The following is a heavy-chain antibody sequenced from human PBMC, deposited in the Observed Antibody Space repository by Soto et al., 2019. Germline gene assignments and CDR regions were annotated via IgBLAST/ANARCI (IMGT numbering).Heavy chain of an antibody. V-gene: IGHV3-30*18. CDR2: ISYDGSNK. J-gene: IGHJ5*02. CDR1: GFTFSSYG. Sequence: GGSLRLSCAASGFTFSSYGMHWVRQAPGKGLEWVAVISYDGSNKYYADSVKGRFTISRDNSKNTLYLQMNSLRAEDTAVYYCAKDGPLASSGYYGWFDPWGQGTLVTVSS. CDR3: AKDGPLASSGYYGWFDP. D-gene: IGHD3-22*01.